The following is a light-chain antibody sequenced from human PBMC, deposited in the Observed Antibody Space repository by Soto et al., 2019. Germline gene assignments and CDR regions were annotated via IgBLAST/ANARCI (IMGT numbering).Light chain of an antibody. CDR3: QQYNSYLFT. V-gene: IGKV1-5*03. CDR2: KAS. Sequence: DIQMTQSPSTLSASVGDRVTITCRASQSISSWLAWYQQKPGKAPKLLIYKASSLESGVQSRFSGGGSGTEFTLPISSLQPDDFATYYCQQYNSYLFTFGPGTKVDIK. J-gene: IGKJ3*01. CDR1: QSISSW.